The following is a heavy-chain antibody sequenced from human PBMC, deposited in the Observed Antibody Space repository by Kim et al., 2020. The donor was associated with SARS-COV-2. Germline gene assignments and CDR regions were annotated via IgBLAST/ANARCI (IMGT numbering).Heavy chain of an antibody. D-gene: IGHD2-2*01. J-gene: IGHJ4*02. Sequence: YADSLKGRFTISRDNSKNTLYLQMNSLRAEDTAVYHCAKSRVTSSASSDYWGQGTLVTVSS. CDR3: AKSRVTSSASSDY. V-gene: IGHV3-30*02.